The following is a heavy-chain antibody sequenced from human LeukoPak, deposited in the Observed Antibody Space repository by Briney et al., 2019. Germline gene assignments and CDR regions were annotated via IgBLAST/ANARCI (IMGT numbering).Heavy chain of an antibody. CDR1: GFIFRSYV. CDR2: ISLSGTDT. J-gene: IGHJ4*02. Sequence: GGSLRLSCAASGFIFRSYVMSWVRQAPGKGLEWVSGISLSGTDTYYADSVKGRFTISRDNSKNTLYLQMNSLRAEDTAVYYCAKDVSRALDSSGYYRYFDYWGQGTLVTVSS. CDR3: AKDVSRALDSSGYYRYFDY. D-gene: IGHD3-22*01. V-gene: IGHV3-23*01.